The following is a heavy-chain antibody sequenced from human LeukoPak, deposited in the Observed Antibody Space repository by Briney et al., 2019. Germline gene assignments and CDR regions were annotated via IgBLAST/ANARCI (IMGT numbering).Heavy chain of an antibody. CDR1: GFTFSSYW. CDR2: INRDGSST. J-gene: IGHJ4*02. Sequence: GGSLRLSCAASGFTFSSYWMHWVRQAPGKGLVWVSRINRDGSSTNYAGSVKVRFTISRDNAKNTLYLQINSLRAEDTAVYYCASPIAVAGPYYFDYWGQGTLVTVSS. D-gene: IGHD6-19*01. CDR3: ASPIAVAGPYYFDY. V-gene: IGHV3-74*01.